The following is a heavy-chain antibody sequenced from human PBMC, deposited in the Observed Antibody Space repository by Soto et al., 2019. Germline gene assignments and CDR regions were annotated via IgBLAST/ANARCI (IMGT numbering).Heavy chain of an antibody. J-gene: IGHJ6*02. V-gene: IGHV3-30*18. Sequence: GGSLRLSCAASGFTFSSYGMHWVRQAPGKGLEWVAVISYDGSNKYYADSVKGRFTISRDNSKNTLYLQMNSLRAEATAVYYCAKGKSRPYYYYGMDVWGQGTTVTVSS. CDR1: GFTFSSYG. CDR2: ISYDGSNK. CDR3: AKGKSRPYYYYGMDV.